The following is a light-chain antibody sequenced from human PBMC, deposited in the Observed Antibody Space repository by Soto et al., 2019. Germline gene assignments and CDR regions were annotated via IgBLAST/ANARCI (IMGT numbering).Light chain of an antibody. CDR1: QSVSSY. CDR2: DAS. Sequence: EIVLTQSPATLSLSPGERATLSCRASQSVSSYLAWYQQNPGQAPRLLIYDASNRATGIPARFSGSGSGTDFTLTISILEPEDFAVYYCQQRSNWPPVFTFGPGTKVHIK. CDR3: QQRSNWPPVFT. J-gene: IGKJ3*01. V-gene: IGKV3-11*01.